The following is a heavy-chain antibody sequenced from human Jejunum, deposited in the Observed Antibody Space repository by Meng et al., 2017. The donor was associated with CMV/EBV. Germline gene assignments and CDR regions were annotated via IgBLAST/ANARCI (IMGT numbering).Heavy chain of an antibody. CDR1: GYTFSGYY. Sequence: SCKTSGYTFSGYYIHWVRQAPGQGLEWMGRINPNSGGTNYAQNFQGRVTMTRDTSISTMYMELSRLRYDDTAVYYCARGAAVAGSFDYRGQGTLVTVSS. D-gene: IGHD6-19*01. V-gene: IGHV1-2*06. J-gene: IGHJ4*02. CDR3: ARGAAVAGSFDY. CDR2: INPNSGGT.